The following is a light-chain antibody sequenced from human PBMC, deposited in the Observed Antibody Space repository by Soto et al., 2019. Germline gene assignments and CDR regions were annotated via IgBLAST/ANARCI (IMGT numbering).Light chain of an antibody. CDR2: ATS. V-gene: IGKV3-15*01. CDR1: QSVGNN. CDR3: QQYVDWPLT. Sequence: EIVLTQSPATLSVSPGERATLSCRASQSVGNNFAWYQQKPGQAPRLLIFATSTRATGVPARFSGSGYGTEFTLTISSLQSEDFAVYYCQQYVDWPLTFGGGAKVEIE. J-gene: IGKJ4*01.